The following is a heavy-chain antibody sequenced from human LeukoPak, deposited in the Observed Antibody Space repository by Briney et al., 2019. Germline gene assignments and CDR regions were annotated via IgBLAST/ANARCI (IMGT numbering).Heavy chain of an antibody. CDR1: GGSISSGGYS. D-gene: IGHD3-22*01. J-gene: IGHJ4*02. CDR2: IYHSGST. CDR3: ARENYYTYYFDY. Sequence: SQTLSLTCAVSGGSISSGGYSWSWIRQPPGKGLEWIGYIYHSGSTYYNPSLKSRVTISVDTSKNQFSLKLSSVTAADTAVYYCARENYYTYYFDYWGQGTLVTVSS. V-gene: IGHV4-30-2*01.